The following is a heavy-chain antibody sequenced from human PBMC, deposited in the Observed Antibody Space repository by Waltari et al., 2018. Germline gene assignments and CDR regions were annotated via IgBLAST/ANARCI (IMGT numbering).Heavy chain of an antibody. Sequence: QVQLQESGPGLVKTSETLSLTCAVSGYSISSGYYWGWIRQPPGKGLERIGSIYHSGSTYYNPSLKSRVTISVDTSKNQFSLKLSSVTAADTAVYYCARDQAAEMATNDPFDYWGQGTLVTVSS. CDR1: GYSISSGYY. CDR3: ARDQAAEMATNDPFDY. CDR2: IYHSGST. J-gene: IGHJ4*02. V-gene: IGHV4-38-2*02. D-gene: IGHD5-12*01.